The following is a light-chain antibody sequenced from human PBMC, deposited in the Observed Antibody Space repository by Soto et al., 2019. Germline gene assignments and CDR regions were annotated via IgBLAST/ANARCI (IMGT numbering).Light chain of an antibody. CDR3: CSYAGSVYV. J-gene: IGLJ1*01. Sequence: QSALTQPRSVSGSPGQSVTISCTGTSSDVGGYNYVSWLQQHPGKAPKLMIYDVSKWPSGVPDRFSGSKSGNTASLTISGLQAEDEADYYCCSYAGSVYVFGTGTQLTVL. CDR2: DVS. CDR1: SSDVGGYNY. V-gene: IGLV2-11*01.